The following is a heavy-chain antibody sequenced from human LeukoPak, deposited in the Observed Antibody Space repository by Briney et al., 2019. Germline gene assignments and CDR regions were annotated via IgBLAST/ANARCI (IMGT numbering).Heavy chain of an antibody. CDR3: AKGQYSSGWFFDY. J-gene: IGHJ4*02. Sequence: GGSLRLSCAASGFTFSSYAMSWVRQAPGKGLEWVSVIRGSDGGTYYADSVKGRFTISRDNSKNTLFLQMNSQRAEDTAVYYCAKGQYSSGWFFDYWGQGTLVTVSS. D-gene: IGHD6-19*01. CDR1: GFTFSSYA. V-gene: IGHV3-23*01. CDR2: IRGSDGGT.